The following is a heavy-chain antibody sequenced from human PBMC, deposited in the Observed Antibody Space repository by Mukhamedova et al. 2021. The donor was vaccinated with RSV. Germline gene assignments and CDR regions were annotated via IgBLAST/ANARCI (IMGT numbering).Heavy chain of an antibody. CDR3: ARDGTDSGYDLRLVGYYYYGMDV. D-gene: IGHD5-12*01. Sequence: DGSNKYYADSVKGRFTISRDNSKNTLYLQMNSLRAEDTAVYYCARDGTDSGYDLRLVGYYYYGMDVWGQGTTVTVSS. J-gene: IGHJ6*02. CDR2: DGSNK. V-gene: IGHV3-33*01.